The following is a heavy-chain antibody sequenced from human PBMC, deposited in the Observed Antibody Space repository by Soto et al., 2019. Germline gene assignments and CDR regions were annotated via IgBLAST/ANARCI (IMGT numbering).Heavy chain of an antibody. CDR2: VYHSGSA. Sequence: SETLSLTCAVSGGSIISINWWSWVRQSPGMGLEWIGEVYHSGSAAYNPSLKSRLTISVDKSKNQFSLKLTSVTAADTAVYYCAILAVSAGVGSWFDPWGQGTLVTV. V-gene: IGHV4-4*02. CDR3: AILAVSAGVGSWFDP. J-gene: IGHJ5*02. CDR1: GGSIISINW. D-gene: IGHD6-13*01.